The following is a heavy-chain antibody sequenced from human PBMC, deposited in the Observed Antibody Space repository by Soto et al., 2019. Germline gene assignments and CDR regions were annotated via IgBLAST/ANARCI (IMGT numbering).Heavy chain of an antibody. V-gene: IGHV1-3*01. J-gene: IGHJ4*02. Sequence: ASVKVSCKASGYTFTSYAMHWVRQAPGQRLEWMGWINAGNGNTKYSQKFQGRVTITRDTSASTAYMELSSLRSEDTAVYYCATSLKWYYDSSGYFGYWGQGTLVTASS. CDR1: GYTFTSYA. CDR3: ATSLKWYYDSSGYFGY. CDR2: INAGNGNT. D-gene: IGHD3-22*01.